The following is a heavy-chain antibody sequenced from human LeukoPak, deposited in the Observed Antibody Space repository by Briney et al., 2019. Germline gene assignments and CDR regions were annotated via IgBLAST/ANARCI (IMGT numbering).Heavy chain of an antibody. CDR3: ARERVGLDY. V-gene: IGHV3-30*02. CDR2: IRYDGSDK. Sequence: GGSLRLSCAASGFTFSTYDMHWVRQAPGKGLEWVSFIRYDGSDKLYADSVKGRFTISRDNAKNSLYLQMNSLRAEDTAIYYCARERVGLDYWGQGTLVTVSS. J-gene: IGHJ4*02. CDR1: GFTFSTYD.